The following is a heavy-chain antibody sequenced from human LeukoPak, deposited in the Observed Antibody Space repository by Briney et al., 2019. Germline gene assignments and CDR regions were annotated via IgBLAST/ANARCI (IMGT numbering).Heavy chain of an antibody. V-gene: IGHV4-59*01. D-gene: IGHD3-9*01. CDR1: GGSISIYY. Sequence: SETLSLTCSVSGGSISIYYWTWIRQIPGKGQEWIGYIYYTGTTNYNPLFESRATISVDTSKNQFSLKLTSVTAADTTVYFCARGEDFERYYLAYWGQGTLVTVSS. CDR2: IYYTGTT. CDR3: ARGEDFERYYLAY. J-gene: IGHJ4*02.